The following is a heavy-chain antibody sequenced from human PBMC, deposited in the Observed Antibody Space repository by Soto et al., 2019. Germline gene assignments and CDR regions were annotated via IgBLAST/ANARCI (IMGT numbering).Heavy chain of an antibody. CDR1: GGSISGYY. CDR2: FYYSGNT. Sequence: ETLSLTCTVSGGSISGYYWSWIRQPPGKGLEWIGYFYYSGNTDYNPSLKSRVTILVDTSKNQFSLKLKSVTAADTAVYYCARERQYFFDFWGQGALVTVSS. V-gene: IGHV4-59*01. D-gene: IGHD1-1*01. J-gene: IGHJ4*02. CDR3: ARERQYFFDF.